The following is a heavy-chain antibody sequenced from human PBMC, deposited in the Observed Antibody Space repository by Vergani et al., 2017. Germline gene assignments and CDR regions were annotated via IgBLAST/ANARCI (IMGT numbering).Heavy chain of an antibody. CDR3: ARVKTETNGHLYYYYYMDV. V-gene: IGHV4-34*01. J-gene: IGHJ6*03. CDR2: IDHTGRP. CDR1: GGSFTSYH. Sequence: HVQLHQLVVGLFKPSETRSLTCVVNGGSFTSYHWTWIRQSPGEGLEWVGDIDHTGRPDYNPSLKSRLTMSVDKARNQFSLTLNSVTATDTAIYFCARVKTETNGHLYYYYYMDVWGQGTAVTVS. D-gene: IGHD2-8*01.